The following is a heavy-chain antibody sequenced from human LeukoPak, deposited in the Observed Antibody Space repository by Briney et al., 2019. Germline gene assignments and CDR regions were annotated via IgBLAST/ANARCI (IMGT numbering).Heavy chain of an antibody. J-gene: IGHJ6*04. V-gene: IGHV1-69*01. CDR2: IIPIFGTA. Sequence: VASVTVCCKASGGTFSSYAISWVRQAPGQGLEWMGGIIPIFGTAYYAQKFQGRVTITADESTSTAYMELSSLRSEDTAVYYCATAGETDCSSTSCYTEGLGYYYYGMDVWGKGTTVTVSS. D-gene: IGHD2-2*02. CDR3: ATAGETDCSSTSCYTEGLGYYYYGMDV. CDR1: GGTFSSYA.